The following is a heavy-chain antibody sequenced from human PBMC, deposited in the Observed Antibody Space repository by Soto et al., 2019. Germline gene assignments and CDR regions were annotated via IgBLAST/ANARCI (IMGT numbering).Heavy chain of an antibody. Sequence: QVQLKESGSGLVKPAQTLSLTCAVSGGSITSGGFSWSWIRQPPGKGLEWIGYVHHTGNTDYHPSLGSRVTISLDRSRNLFSLNLTAVTAADTATYYCAKECGGTCLDAFDVWGPGTTVIVSS. CDR3: AKECGGTCLDAFDV. D-gene: IGHD2-15*01. CDR2: VHHTGNT. J-gene: IGHJ3*01. CDR1: GGSITSGGFS. V-gene: IGHV4-30-2*01.